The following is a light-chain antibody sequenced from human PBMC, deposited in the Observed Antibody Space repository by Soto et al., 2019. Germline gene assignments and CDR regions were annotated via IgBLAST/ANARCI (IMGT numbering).Light chain of an antibody. CDR3: AAWDDSLSGSGV. CDR2: RNN. J-gene: IGLJ1*01. V-gene: IGLV1-47*03. CDR1: SSNIGSNY. Sequence: QSVLTQPPSASGTPGQRVTISCSGSSSNIGSNYVYWYQQLPGTAPKLLIYRNNQRPSGVPDRFSGSKSGTSASLAISGLWSEDEADYYCAAWDDSLSGSGVFGTGTKVTVL.